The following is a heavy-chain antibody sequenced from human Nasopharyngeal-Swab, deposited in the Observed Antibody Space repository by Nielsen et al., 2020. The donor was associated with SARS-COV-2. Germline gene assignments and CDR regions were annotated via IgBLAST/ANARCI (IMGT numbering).Heavy chain of an antibody. D-gene: IGHD3-10*01. J-gene: IGHJ4*02. Sequence: GESLKISCAASGFTFSSYGMHWVRQAPGKGPEWVAVIWYDGSNKYYADSVKGRFTISRDNSKNTLYLQMNSLRAEDTAVYYCARDLTFSFGELLDDYWGQGTLVTVSS. CDR2: IWYDGSNK. CDR3: ARDLTFSFGELLDDY. V-gene: IGHV3-33*01. CDR1: GFTFSSYG.